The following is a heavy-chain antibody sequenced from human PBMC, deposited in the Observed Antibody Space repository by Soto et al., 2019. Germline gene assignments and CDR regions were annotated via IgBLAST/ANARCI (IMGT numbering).Heavy chain of an antibody. CDR2: ISWDGGST. D-gene: IGHD3-9*01. J-gene: IGHJ2*01. V-gene: IGHV3-43*01. CDR1: GFTFDDYT. Sequence: PGGSLRLSCAASGFTFDDYTMHWVRQAPGKGLEWVSLISWDGGSTYYADSVKGRFTISRDNSKNFLYLQMNSLRTEDTALYYCAKGGLRYFDWPPPRSDYFDLWGRGTLVTVSS. CDR3: AKGGLRYFDWPPPRSDYFDL.